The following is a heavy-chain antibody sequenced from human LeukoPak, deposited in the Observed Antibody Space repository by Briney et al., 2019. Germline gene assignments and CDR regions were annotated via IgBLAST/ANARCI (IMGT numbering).Heavy chain of an antibody. D-gene: IGHD3-22*01. J-gene: IGHJ4*02. CDR1: GGTFSSYT. V-gene: IGHV1-69*02. Sequence: GASVKVSCKTSGGTFSSYTISWVRQAPGQGLEWMGRIIPIIDVANCAQKFQGRVTITADKSTNTAYMELSSLRSEDTAVYYCARVLAGSYYYDNSGYQTDYWGQGTLVTVSS. CDR2: IIPIIDVA. CDR3: ARVLAGSYYYDNSGYQTDY.